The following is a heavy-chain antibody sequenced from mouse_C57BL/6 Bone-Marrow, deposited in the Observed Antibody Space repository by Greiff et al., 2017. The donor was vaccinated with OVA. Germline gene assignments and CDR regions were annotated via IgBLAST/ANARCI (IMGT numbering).Heavy chain of an antibody. CDR1: GYTFTDYE. D-gene: IGHD1-1*01. CDR3: TSSLYYYGSSYGFAY. J-gene: IGHJ3*01. CDR2: IDPETGGT. Sequence: QVHVKQSGAELVRPGASVTLSCKASGYTFTDYEMHWVKQTPVHGLEWIGAIDPETGGTAYNQKFKGKAILTADKSSSTAYMELRSLTSEDSAVYYCTSSLYYYGSSYGFAYWGQGTLVTVSA. V-gene: IGHV1-15*01.